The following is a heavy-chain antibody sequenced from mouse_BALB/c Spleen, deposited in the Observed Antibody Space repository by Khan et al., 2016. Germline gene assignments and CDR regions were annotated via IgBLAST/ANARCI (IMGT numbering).Heavy chain of an antibody. CDR3: ARVWGDY. CDR2: IWGDGST. V-gene: IGHV2-6-7*01. D-gene: IGHD1-1*02. J-gene: IGHJ4*01. CDR1: GFSLTGYG. Sequence: QVQLKESGPGLVAPSQSLSITCTVSGFSLTGYGVNWVRQPPGKGLEWLGMIWGDGSTDYNSVLKSRLSISKENSKSQVFLKMNSLHTDDTARYYCARVWGDYWGQGTSVTVSS.